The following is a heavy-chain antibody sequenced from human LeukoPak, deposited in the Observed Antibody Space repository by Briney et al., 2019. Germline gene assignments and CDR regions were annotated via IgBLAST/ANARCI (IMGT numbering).Heavy chain of an antibody. D-gene: IGHD3-9*01. CDR1: GGSFSGYY. V-gene: IGHV4-34*01. J-gene: IGHJ4*02. Sequence: SETLSLTCAVYGGSFSGYYWSWIRQPPGKGLEWIGKINHSGSTNYNPSLKSRVTISVDTSKNQFSLKLSSVTAADTAVYYCARGRLRYFDSNYYFDYWGQGTLVTVSS. CDR3: ARGRLRYFDSNYYFDY. CDR2: INHSGST.